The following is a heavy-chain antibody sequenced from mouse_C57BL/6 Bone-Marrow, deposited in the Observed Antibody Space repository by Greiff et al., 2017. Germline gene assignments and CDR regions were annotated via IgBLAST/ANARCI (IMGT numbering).Heavy chain of an antibody. J-gene: IGHJ2*01. CDR1: GFNFKDDY. Sequence: EVQLQQSGAELVRPGASVKLSCTASGFNFKDDYIHWVKQRPEQGLEWIGWIDPEIGDTEYDSKFQGKATITSDTSSNTAYLQLSSLTSEDSAVYYCSSFDGNYFDFWGQGTPLTVAS. V-gene: IGHV14-4*01. CDR3: SSFDGNYFDF. D-gene: IGHD2-3*01. CDR2: IDPEIGDT.